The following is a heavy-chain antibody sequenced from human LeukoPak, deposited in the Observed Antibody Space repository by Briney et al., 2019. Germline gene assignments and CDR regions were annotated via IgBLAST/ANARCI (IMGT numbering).Heavy chain of an antibody. J-gene: IGHJ5*02. CDR3: ARRPSGGSTWFDP. V-gene: IGHV5-51*01. CDR2: IYPGDSET. CDR1: GYSFTSYW. Sequence: GESLQISCKGSGYSFTSYWIAWVRQMPGKGLEWMGIIYPGDSETRYSPSFQGQVTISADKSISTAYLQWSSLKTSDTAMYYCARRPSGGSTWFDPWGQGTLVTVSS. D-gene: IGHD2-8*02.